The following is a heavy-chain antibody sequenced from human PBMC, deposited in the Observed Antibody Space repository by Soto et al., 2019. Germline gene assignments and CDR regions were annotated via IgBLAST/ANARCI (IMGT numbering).Heavy chain of an antibody. CDR3: ARDNYPIAPNDY. V-gene: IGHV3-21*01. D-gene: IGHD1-7*01. CDR1: GFTFSSYS. Sequence: GGSLRLSCAASGFTFSSYSMNWVRQAPGKGLEWVSSISSSSSYIYYADSVKGRFTISRDNAKNSLYLQMNSLRAEDTAVYYCARDNYPIAPNDYWGQGTLVTVSS. J-gene: IGHJ4*02. CDR2: ISSSSSYI.